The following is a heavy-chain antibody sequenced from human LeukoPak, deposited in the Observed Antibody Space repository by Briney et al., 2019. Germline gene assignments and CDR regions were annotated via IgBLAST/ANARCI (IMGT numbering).Heavy chain of an antibody. CDR1: GYTFTSYY. Sequence: ASVKVSCKASGYTFTSYYIHWVRQAPGQGFEWMGIIYPSKGSTSYAQRFQGRPTMTRDTSTSTLYMELSSLRSEDTAVYYCARDARLQYYGMDVWGQGTTVTVSS. CDR2: IYPSKGST. V-gene: IGHV1-46*01. CDR3: ARDARLQYYGMDV. J-gene: IGHJ6*02.